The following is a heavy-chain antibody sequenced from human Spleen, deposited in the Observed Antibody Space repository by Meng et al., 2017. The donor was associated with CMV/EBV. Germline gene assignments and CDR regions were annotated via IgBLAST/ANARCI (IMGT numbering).Heavy chain of an antibody. Sequence: ASVKVSCKASGYTFTGYYMHWVRQAPGQGLEWMGWINPNSGGTNYAQKFQGRVTMTRDMSVSTAYMDLSSLRSDDTAVYFCARDKQFFAGLDALDIWGQGTMVTVSS. CDR3: ARDKQFFAGLDALDI. J-gene: IGHJ3*02. D-gene: IGHD3-3*01. CDR1: GYTFTGYY. V-gene: IGHV1-2*02. CDR2: INPNSGGT.